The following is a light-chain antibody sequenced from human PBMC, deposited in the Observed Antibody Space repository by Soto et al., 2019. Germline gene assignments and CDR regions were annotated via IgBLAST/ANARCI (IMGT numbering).Light chain of an antibody. J-gene: IGKJ1*01. Sequence: EIVLAQSPGTLYLSPGERATLSCRASQTISSRYSTWYQQRSRQVPRLLIYVASSRATGIPDRFCGRGSGTGFTLTISSLEPDDVAVYYCHHSGNSHGTFGQGTKVEIK. CDR3: HHSGNSHGT. V-gene: IGKV3-20*01. CDR1: QTISSRY. CDR2: VAS.